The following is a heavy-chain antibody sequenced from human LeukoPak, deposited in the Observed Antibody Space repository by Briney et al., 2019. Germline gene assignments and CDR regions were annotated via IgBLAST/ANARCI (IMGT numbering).Heavy chain of an antibody. CDR1: GFIFSSYG. V-gene: IGHV3-33*01. CDR3: ARDSETETGWYYYGMDV. Sequence: PGGSLRLSCAASGFIFSSYGMHWVRQAPGKGLEWVAVIWFDGSIKYYADSVKGRFTFSRDNSKNTLSLQMNSLRADDTAVYYCARDSETETGWYYYGMDVWGQGTTVTVSS. CDR2: IWFDGSIK. D-gene: IGHD1-1*01. J-gene: IGHJ6*02.